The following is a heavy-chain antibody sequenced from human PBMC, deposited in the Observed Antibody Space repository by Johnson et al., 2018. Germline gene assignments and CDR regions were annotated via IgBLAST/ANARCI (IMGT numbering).Heavy chain of an antibody. J-gene: IGHJ3*02. D-gene: IGHD6-19*01. CDR2: ISYDGSNK. CDR1: GFTFSSYA. CDR3: ARVEDSSGWVGAFDI. Sequence: QVQLVESGGGVVQPGRSLGLSCAASGFTFSSYAMHWVRQAPGKGLEWVALISYDGSNKYYADSVKGRSTISRDNSKNTLYLQMNSRRAEDTAVYYRARVEDSSGWVGAFDIWGQGTMVTVSS. V-gene: IGHV3-30-3*01.